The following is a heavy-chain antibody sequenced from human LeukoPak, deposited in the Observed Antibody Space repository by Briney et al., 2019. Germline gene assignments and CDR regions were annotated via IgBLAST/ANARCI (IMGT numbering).Heavy chain of an antibody. V-gene: IGHV3-53*01. CDR3: ASVDTPTRYYYGMDV. CDR2: IYSGGST. CDR1: GFTVSSNY. J-gene: IGHJ6*02. Sequence: GGSLRLSCAASGFTVSSNYMSWVRQAPGKGLEWVSVIYSGGSTYYADSVKGRFTISRDNAKNSLYLQMNSLRAEDTAVYYCASVDTPTRYYYGMDVWGQGTTVTVSS. D-gene: IGHD5-18*01.